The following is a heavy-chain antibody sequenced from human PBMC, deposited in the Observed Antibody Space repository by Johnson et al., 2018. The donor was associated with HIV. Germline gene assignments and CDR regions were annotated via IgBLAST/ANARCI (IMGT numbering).Heavy chain of an antibody. J-gene: IGHJ3*02. D-gene: IGHD3-10*01. CDR1: GFTFSDYH. CDR2: ISSSGSTI. CDR3: ARDQVGILWDAFDI. V-gene: IGHV3-11*01. Sequence: QAQLVESGGGLVQPGGSLRLSCAASGFTFSDYHMRWIRQAPGKGLEWVSYISSSGSTIYYADSVMGRFTISRDNAKNSLYLQMNSLRAEDTAFDYCARDQVGILWDAFDIWGQWTMVTVSS.